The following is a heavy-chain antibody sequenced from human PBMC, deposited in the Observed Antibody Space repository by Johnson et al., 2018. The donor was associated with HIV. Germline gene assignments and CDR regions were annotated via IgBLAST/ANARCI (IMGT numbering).Heavy chain of an antibody. J-gene: IGHJ3*02. Sequence: VQLVESGGGLIQPGGSLGVSCEASGFSVSSNYMSLVRQAPGKGLEWVSSIYRGGNTYYADYVQGRFTISRDNSENTLYLQMNSLRAEDTAVYYCARAYYDISGYYWTGAFDIWGQGTMVTVSS. D-gene: IGHD3-22*01. V-gene: IGHV3-53*01. CDR2: IYRGGNT. CDR1: GFSVSSNY. CDR3: ARAYYDISGYYWTGAFDI.